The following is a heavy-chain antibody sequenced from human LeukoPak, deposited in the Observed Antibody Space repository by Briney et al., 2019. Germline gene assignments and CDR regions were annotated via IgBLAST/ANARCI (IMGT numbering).Heavy chain of an antibody. CDR2: IWYDGSNK. J-gene: IGHJ4*02. CDR3: ARVSWTYYFDY. Sequence: GGSLRLSCAASGFTFSSYGMHWVRQAPGKGLEWVAVIWYDGSNKYYADSVKGRFTISRDNSKNTLYLQMNSLRAEDTAVYYCARVSWTYYFDYWDQGTLVTVSS. V-gene: IGHV3-33*01. CDR1: GFTFSSYG. D-gene: IGHD3/OR15-3a*01.